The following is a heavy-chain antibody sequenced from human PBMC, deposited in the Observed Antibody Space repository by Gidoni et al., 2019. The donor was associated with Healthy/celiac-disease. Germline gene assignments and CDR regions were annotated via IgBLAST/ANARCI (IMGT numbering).Heavy chain of an antibody. D-gene: IGHD6-13*01. CDR2: INHSGST. V-gene: IGHV4-34*01. Sequence: QVQLQQWGAGLLKPSETLSLTCAVYGGSFSGYYWSWIRQPPGKGLEWIGEINHSGSTNYNPSLKSRVTISVDTSKNQFSLKLSSVTAADTAVYYCARGVPSSSWYAAYYYYGMDVWGQGTTVTVSS. CDR3: ARGVPSSSWYAAYYYYGMDV. J-gene: IGHJ6*02. CDR1: GGSFSGYY.